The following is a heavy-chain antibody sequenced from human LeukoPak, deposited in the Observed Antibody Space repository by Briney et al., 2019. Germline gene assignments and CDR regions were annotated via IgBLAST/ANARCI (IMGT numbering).Heavy chain of an antibody. CDR1: GGSINNYY. CDR3: AKDRGPYNIVLMVYAVLFDY. V-gene: IGHV4-59*01. Sequence: SETLSLTCTVSGGSINNYYWSWIRQPPGKGLEWIGYIYDSGSTYYNPSLKSRVTISVNTSKNQFSLKLSSVTAADTAVYYCAKDRGPYNIVLMVYAVLFDYWGQGTLVTVSS. J-gene: IGHJ4*02. D-gene: IGHD2-8*01. CDR2: IYDSGST.